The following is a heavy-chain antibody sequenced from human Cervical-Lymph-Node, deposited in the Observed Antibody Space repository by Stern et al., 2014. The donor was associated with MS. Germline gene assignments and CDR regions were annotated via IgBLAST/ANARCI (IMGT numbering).Heavy chain of an antibody. D-gene: IGHD6-13*01. V-gene: IGHV2-5*02. J-gene: IGHJ4*02. CDR3: AREIATVVPFDY. Sequence: QVTLRESGPTLVRPTQTLTLTCTFSGFSLSSFGVGVGWIRQPPGKALEWLALIYWDDDARYSPVLRTRLNLTKDNSKNQVVLKMTDMDPMDTATYYCAREIATVVPFDYWGQGTLVTVSS. CDR1: GFSLSSFGVG. CDR2: IYWDDDA.